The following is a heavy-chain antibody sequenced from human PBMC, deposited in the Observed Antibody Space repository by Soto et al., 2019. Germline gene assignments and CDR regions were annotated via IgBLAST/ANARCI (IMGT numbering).Heavy chain of an antibody. CDR3: ARRGSGSYYDN. Sequence: EVQLLESGGGLVQPGGSLRLSCAASGFTFSNYAMNWVRQAPGKGLEWVSVISGSGDSTYYADSVKGRLTISRDNSKSTQYLQMNSLRAEDTAIYYCARRGSGSYYDNRGKGTLVTVSS. CDR2: ISGSGDST. V-gene: IGHV3-23*01. D-gene: IGHD1-26*01. J-gene: IGHJ4*02. CDR1: GFTFSNYA.